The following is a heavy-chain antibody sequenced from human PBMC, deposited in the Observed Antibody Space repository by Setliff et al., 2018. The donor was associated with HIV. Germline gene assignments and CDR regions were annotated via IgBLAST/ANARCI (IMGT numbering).Heavy chain of an antibody. J-gene: IGHJ5*02. D-gene: IGHD6-19*01. Sequence: SETLSLTCTVSGDSMTSGSFYWSWVRQPAGKGLEWIGQVHSTLSTNYNPSLKSRLSISADTSKNQFSLDLRFVTAADAALYYCARRTFGSGRFDPWGQGTPVTVSS. CDR2: VHSTLST. V-gene: IGHV4-61*09. CDR3: ARRTFGSGRFDP. CDR1: GDSMTSGSFY.